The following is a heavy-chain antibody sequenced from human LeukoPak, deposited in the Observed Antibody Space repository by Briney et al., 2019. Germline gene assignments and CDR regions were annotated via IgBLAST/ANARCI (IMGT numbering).Heavy chain of an antibody. CDR1: GFTFSSYG. J-gene: IGHJ4*02. CDR2: VWYDGTNK. D-gene: IGHD6-19*01. CDR3: ARDPGVRWLVGFDY. Sequence: PGRSLRLSCAASGFTFSSYGMHWVRQAPGKGLEWVAGVWYDGTNKYYADSVKGRFTISRDNSKNTLYLQMNSLRAEDTAVYYCARDPGVRWLVGFDYWGQGTLVTVSS. V-gene: IGHV3-33*01.